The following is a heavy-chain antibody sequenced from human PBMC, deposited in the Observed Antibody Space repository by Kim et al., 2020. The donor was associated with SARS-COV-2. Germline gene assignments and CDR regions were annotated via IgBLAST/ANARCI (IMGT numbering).Heavy chain of an antibody. V-gene: IGHV3-15*01. CDR2: IKSKTDGGTT. D-gene: IGHD3-22*01. J-gene: IGHJ4*02. Sequence: GGSLRLSCAASGFTFSNAWMSWVRQAPGKGLEWVGRIKSKTDGGTTDYAAPVKGRFTISRDDSKNTLYLQMNSLKTEDTAVYYCTTQYYYDSSGYYYRQSFDYWGQGTLVTVSS. CDR1: GFTFSNAW. CDR3: TTQYYYDSSGYYYRQSFDY.